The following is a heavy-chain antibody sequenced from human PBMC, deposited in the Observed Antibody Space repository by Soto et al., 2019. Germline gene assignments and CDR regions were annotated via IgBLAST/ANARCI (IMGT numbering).Heavy chain of an antibody. CDR1: GFSLSTSGMR. Sequence: SGPTLVNPTQTLTLTCTFSGFSLSTSGMRVSCIRQPPGKALEWLARIEWDDDKLYSTSLKTRLTISKDTSKNQVVLTMTNMDPVDTATYYCARSIVAAGNRWFDPWGQGTLVTVSS. J-gene: IGHJ5*02. CDR3: ARSIVAAGNRWFDP. CDR2: IEWDDDK. D-gene: IGHD6-13*01. V-gene: IGHV2-70*04.